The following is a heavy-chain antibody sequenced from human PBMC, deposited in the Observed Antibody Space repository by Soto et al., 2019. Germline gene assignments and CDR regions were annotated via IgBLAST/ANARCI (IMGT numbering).Heavy chain of an antibody. V-gene: IGHV1-18*01. CDR1: GYTFTSYG. CDR3: ARAQYSSSSRHFPEVKMFDP. D-gene: IGHD6-6*01. Sequence: GASVKVSCKASGYTFTSYGISWVRQAPGQGLEWMGWISAYNGNTNYAQKLQGRVTMTTDTSTSTAYMELRSLRSDDTAVYYCARAQYSSSSRHFPEVKMFDPWGQGTLVTVSS. J-gene: IGHJ5*02. CDR2: ISAYNGNT.